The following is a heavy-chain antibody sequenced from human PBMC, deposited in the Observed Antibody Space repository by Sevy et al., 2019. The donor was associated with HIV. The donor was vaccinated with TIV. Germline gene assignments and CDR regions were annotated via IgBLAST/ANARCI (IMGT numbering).Heavy chain of an antibody. Sequence: SETLSLTCTVSGDSISSSPYYWGWTRQSHGKGLEWIGSIYYSGSTYYNPSLKSRVPISVDTSKNQFSLKLNSVTAADTAVYYCARQVGQLRFFDWSPGYFDYWGQGILVTVSS. V-gene: IGHV4-39*01. CDR1: GDSISSSPYY. D-gene: IGHD3-9*01. J-gene: IGHJ4*02. CDR2: IYYSGST. CDR3: ARQVGQLRFFDWSPGYFDY.